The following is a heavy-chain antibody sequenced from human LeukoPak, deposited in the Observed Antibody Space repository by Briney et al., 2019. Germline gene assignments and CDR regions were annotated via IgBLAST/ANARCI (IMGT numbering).Heavy chain of an antibody. CDR3: ARVGRDGYNYYFDY. V-gene: IGHV1-8*03. CDR1: GYTFTSYD. Sequence: VASVKLSCKASGYTFTSYDINWVRQASGQGLEWMGWMNPNSGNTGYAQKFQGRVTITRNTSISTAYMELSSLRSEDTAVYYCARVGRDGYNYYFDYWGQGTLVTVSS. D-gene: IGHD5-24*01. J-gene: IGHJ4*02. CDR2: MNPNSGNT.